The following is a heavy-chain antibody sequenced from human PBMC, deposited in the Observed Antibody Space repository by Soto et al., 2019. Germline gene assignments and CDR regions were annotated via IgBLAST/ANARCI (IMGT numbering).Heavy chain of an antibody. V-gene: IGHV3-30*18. D-gene: IGHD2-2*01. CDR2: VSYDGSFK. Sequence: QVQLVESGGGVVQPGGSLRLSCEASGFTFSKFGIHWVRQAPGKGLEWVAVVSYDGSFKYYADSVKGRFTISRDNSKNTLYLQMHSLRPEDTALYYCAKDSDQLLFDYYYYGMDVWGQGTTVTVPS. CDR1: GFTFSKFG. J-gene: IGHJ6*02. CDR3: AKDSDQLLFDYYYYGMDV.